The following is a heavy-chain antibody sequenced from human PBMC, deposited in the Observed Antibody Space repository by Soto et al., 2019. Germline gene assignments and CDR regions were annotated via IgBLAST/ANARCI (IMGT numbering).Heavy chain of an antibody. CDR1: GGSFSTYA. D-gene: IGHD3-3*01. Sequence: SVKVSCKACGGSFSTYAFSWVRQAPGHGLEWMGGIIPIFDSQYYAQNFQGRVTIAADRPTSTVYMELSSLTPEDTAVYYCARGAECRGSCLKQFTWLDPWGQVT. CDR2: IIPIFDSQ. V-gene: IGHV1-69*06. CDR3: ARGAECRGSCLKQFTWLDP. J-gene: IGHJ5*02.